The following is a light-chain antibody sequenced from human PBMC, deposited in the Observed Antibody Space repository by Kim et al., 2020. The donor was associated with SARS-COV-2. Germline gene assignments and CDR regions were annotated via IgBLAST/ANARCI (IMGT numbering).Light chain of an antibody. CDR3: QQYNDLPIT. J-gene: IGKJ5*01. CDR2: DAS. V-gene: IGKV1-33*01. CDR1: QDIGNS. Sequence: GDRVTITCQASQDIGNSLNWYQQKPGKAPEVLIYDASNLETGVPSRFSGRGSGTYFVFTISSLQPEDIATYSCQQYNDLPITFGQGTRL.